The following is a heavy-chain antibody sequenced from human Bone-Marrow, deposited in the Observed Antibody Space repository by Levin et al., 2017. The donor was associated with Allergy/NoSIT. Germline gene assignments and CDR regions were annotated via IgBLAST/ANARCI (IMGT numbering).Heavy chain of an antibody. CDR3: AKDRPQATDYYDSSGSLDY. V-gene: IGHV3-23*01. CDR1: GFTFSSFA. Sequence: GESLKISCAASGFTFSSFAMSWVRQAPGKGLEWVSAISSSSGSTYYADSVKGRFTISRDTSKTTLYLQMNSLRAEDTAIYYCAKDRPQATDYYDSSGSLDYWGRGTLVTVSS. CDR2: ISSSSGST. D-gene: IGHD3-22*01. J-gene: IGHJ4*02.